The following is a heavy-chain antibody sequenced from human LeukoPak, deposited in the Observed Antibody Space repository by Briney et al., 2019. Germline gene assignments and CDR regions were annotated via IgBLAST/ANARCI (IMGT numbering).Heavy chain of an antibody. CDR3: ASGKATAMAQGY. CDR1: GFTVSSNY. CDR2: IYSGGST. V-gene: IGHV3-53*01. Sequence: GGSLRLSCAASGFTVSSNYMSWVRQAPGKGLEWASVIYSGGSTYYADSVKGRFTISRDNSKNTLYLQMNSLRADDTAVYYCASGKATAMAQGYWGQGTLVTVS. J-gene: IGHJ4*02. D-gene: IGHD5-18*01.